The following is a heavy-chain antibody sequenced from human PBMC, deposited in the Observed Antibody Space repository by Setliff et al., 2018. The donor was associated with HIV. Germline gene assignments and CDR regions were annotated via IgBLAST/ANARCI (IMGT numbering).Heavy chain of an antibody. CDR3: TTDLGGSYHGWNY. D-gene: IGHD1-26*01. J-gene: IGHJ4*02. CDR2: IKSKTDGGTT. CDR1: GFTFSSYG. Sequence: GGSLRLSCAASGFTFSSYGMHWVRQAPGKGLEWVGRIKSKTDGGTTDYAAPVKGRFTISRDDSKNTLYLQMNSLKTEDTAVYYCTTDLGGSYHGWNYWGQGTLVTVS. V-gene: IGHV3-15*01.